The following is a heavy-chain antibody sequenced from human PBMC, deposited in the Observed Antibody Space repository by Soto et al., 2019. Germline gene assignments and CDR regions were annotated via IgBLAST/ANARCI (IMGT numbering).Heavy chain of an antibody. CDR3: ARDRSSTYYYYGMDL. J-gene: IGHJ6*02. CDR1: GFSFNRHG. D-gene: IGHD6-19*01. Sequence: GSLRLSCEASGFSFNRHGIHWVRQAPGKGLEWVAVISYDGGNQAYADSVKGRFSISRDNSKNTVYLQMNSLRAEDTAVYYCARDRSSTYYYYGMDLWGQGTTVTVSS. V-gene: IGHV3-30-3*01. CDR2: ISYDGGNQ.